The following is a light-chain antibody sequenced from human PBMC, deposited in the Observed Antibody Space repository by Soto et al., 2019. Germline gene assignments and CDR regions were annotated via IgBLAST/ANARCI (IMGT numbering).Light chain of an antibody. J-gene: IGKJ1*01. CDR3: QQYGSSPRT. CDR1: HSVTSSS. Sequence: EIVLTQSPGTLSFSPGERVTLSCRASHSVTSSSLAWYQQRPGQAPRLLIYGASSRATGIPDRFSGSGSGTDFTITISRLETEDFAVYYCQQYGSSPRTFGQGTKLEVK. V-gene: IGKV3-20*01. CDR2: GAS.